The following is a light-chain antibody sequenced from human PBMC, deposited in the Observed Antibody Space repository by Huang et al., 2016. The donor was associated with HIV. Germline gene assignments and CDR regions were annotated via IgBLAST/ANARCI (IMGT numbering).Light chain of an antibody. Sequence: DIQMTQSPSSLSASVGDRVIITCRASQDIAIHLVWFQQRPGQPPNSLIYAASTLKSVVPSKFSGSGSGTDFTLTIAQVQPEDFATYYCQQYDSFPLTFGQGTRLEIK. J-gene: IGKJ2*01. CDR2: AAS. V-gene: IGKV1-16*02. CDR3: QQYDSFPLT. CDR1: QDIAIH.